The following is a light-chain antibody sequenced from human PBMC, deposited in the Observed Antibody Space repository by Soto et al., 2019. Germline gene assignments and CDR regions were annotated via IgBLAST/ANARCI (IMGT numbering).Light chain of an antibody. CDR3: CSYAGGSTYV. CDR1: SSDVGSYNL. CDR2: EGS. V-gene: IGLV2-23*01. Sequence: QSVLTQPASVSGSPGQSITISCTGTSSDVGSYNLVSWYQRHPGKAPKLMIYEGSKRPSGVSNRFSGSKSGNMASLTISGLQAEDEADYFCCSYAGGSTYVFGTGTKVTVL. J-gene: IGLJ1*01.